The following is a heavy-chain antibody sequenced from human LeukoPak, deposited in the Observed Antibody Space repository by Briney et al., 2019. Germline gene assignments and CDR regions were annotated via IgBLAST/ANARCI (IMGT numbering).Heavy chain of an antibody. D-gene: IGHD3-22*01. CDR1: GYIFTNFG. CDR2: INPNSGGT. CDR3: ARDERYDSSGYPFDY. Sequence: ASVKVSCKASGYIFTNFGISWVRQARGQGLEWMGWINPNSGGTNYAQKFQGRVTMTRDTSISTAYMELSRLRSDDTAVYYCARDERYDSSGYPFDYWGQGTLVTVSS. J-gene: IGHJ4*02. V-gene: IGHV1-2*02.